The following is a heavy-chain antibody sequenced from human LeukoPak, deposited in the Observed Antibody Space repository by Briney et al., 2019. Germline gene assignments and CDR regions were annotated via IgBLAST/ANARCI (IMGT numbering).Heavy chain of an antibody. V-gene: IGHV4-4*07. J-gene: IGHJ3*02. D-gene: IGHD5-24*01. CDR2: ISTIGTT. CDR3: ARDPQRRPYRGAFDI. Sequence: PSETLSLTCTVSGDSMKTYYWHWIRQSAGKGLEWIGRISTIGTTNYNPALQSRVTISVDTSKNQFSLKLSSVTAADTAVYYCARDPQRRPYRGAFDIWGQGTMVTVSS. CDR1: GDSMKTYY.